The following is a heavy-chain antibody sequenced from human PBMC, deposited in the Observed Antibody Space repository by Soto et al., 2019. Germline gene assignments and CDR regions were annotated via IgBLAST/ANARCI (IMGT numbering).Heavy chain of an antibody. V-gene: IGHV1-18*01. D-gene: IGHD6-13*01. CDR3: ARAGFSTSWLGILANAVHGVEIDY. J-gene: IGHJ4*02. Sequence: QVQLVQSGAEVKKTGASVEVSCKASGYTFISYGISWVRQAPGQGLEWMGWISAYNGKTNYAQKFQGRVTMTTDTSTSTAYMELRSLRSDDTAVYYCARAGFSTSWLGILANAVHGVEIDYWGQGTLVTVSS. CDR1: GYTFISYG. CDR2: ISAYNGKT.